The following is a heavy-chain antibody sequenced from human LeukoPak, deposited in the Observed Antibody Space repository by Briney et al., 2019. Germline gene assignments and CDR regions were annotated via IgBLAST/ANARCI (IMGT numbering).Heavy chain of an antibody. Sequence: SETLSLTCTVSGGSISSSRYYWGWIRQPPGKGLEWIGSIYYSGSTYYNPSLKSRVTISVDTSKNQFSLKLSSVTAADTAVYYCARQIVAGTEYYYYYGMDVWGQGTTVTVSS. D-gene: IGHD6-19*01. V-gene: IGHV4-39*01. J-gene: IGHJ6*02. CDR2: IYYSGST. CDR1: GGSISSSRYY. CDR3: ARQIVAGTEYYYYYGMDV.